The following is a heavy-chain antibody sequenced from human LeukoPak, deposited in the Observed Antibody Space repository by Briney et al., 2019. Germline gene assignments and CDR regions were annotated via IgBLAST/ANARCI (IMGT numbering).Heavy chain of an antibody. CDR1: GYRFDTYW. CDR3: ARGAGAMVRGVVITYYYGMDV. V-gene: IGHV5-51*01. CDR2: IDPGDSDA. D-gene: IGHD3-10*01. J-gene: IGHJ6*02. Sequence: GESLQISCQGSGYRFDTYWIGWVRQMPGKGLEWMGIIDPGDSDARYSPSFQGQVTISVDKSISTAYLQWSSLKASDTAVYYCARGAGAMVRGVVITYYYGMDVWGQGTTVTVSS.